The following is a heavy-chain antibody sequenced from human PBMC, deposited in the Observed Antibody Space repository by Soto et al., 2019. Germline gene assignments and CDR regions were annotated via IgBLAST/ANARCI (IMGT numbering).Heavy chain of an antibody. D-gene: IGHD6-25*01. CDR1: GYSFTSYD. Sequence: ASVKVSCKASGYSFTSYDINWVRQATGQGLEWIGWMNPKSGNTGYAQKFQGRVTMTMDTSISTAYMELNSLKSEDTAVYYCARVAASLDPWGRGTLVTVSS. V-gene: IGHV1-8*01. CDR2: MNPKSGNT. J-gene: IGHJ5*02. CDR3: ARVAASLDP.